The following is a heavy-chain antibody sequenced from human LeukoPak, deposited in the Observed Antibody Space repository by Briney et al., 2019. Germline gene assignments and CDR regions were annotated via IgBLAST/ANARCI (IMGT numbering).Heavy chain of an antibody. J-gene: IGHJ4*02. CDR2: IIPIFGTA. V-gene: IGHV1-69*05. CDR3: ARDTEDIVVVPADGPGVADY. D-gene: IGHD2-2*01. CDR1: GGTVSSYA. Sequence: GASVKVSCKASGGTVSSYAISWVRQAPGQGLEWMGGIIPIFGTANYAQKFQGRVTITTDESTSTAYMELSSLRSEDTAVYYCARDTEDIVVVPADGPGVADYWGQGTLVTVSS.